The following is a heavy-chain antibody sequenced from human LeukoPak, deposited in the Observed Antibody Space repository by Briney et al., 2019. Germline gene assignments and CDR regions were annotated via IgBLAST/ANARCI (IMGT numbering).Heavy chain of an antibody. J-gene: IGHJ4*02. V-gene: IGHV3-30*02. Sequence: GGSLRLSCAASGFTFSSYGMHWVRQASGKGLVWVAFIRYGGSNKYYVDSVKGRFTISRDNSKNTLYLQMNSLRAEDTAVYYCATGSSCDLYGRLDYCGQGTLVTVSS. CDR3: ATGSSCDLYGRLDY. CDR1: GFTFSSYG. D-gene: IGHD2-15*01. CDR2: IRYGGSNK.